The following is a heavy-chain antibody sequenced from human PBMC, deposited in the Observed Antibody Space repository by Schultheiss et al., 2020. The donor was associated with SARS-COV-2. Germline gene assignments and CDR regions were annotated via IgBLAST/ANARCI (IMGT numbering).Heavy chain of an antibody. D-gene: IGHD3-16*02. CDR2: IYYSGST. Sequence: SETLSLTCTVSGGSISSGGYYWSWIRQHPGKGLEWIGYIYYSGSTYYNPSLKSRVTISVDTSKNQFSLKLSSVTAADTAVYYCARAIYDYVWGSYLHYFDYWGQGTLVTVSS. CDR1: GGSISSGGYY. CDR3: ARAIYDYVWGSYLHYFDY. J-gene: IGHJ4*02. V-gene: IGHV4-31*03.